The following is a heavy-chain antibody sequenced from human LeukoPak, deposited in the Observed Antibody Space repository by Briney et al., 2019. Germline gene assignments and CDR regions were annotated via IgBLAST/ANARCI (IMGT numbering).Heavy chain of an antibody. CDR1: GGSISSSSYY. D-gene: IGHD3-3*01. CDR2: IYYSGST. Sequence: PSETLSLTCTVSGGSISSSSYYWGWIRQPPGKGLEWIGTIYYSGSTYYNPSLKSRVTISVDTSKNQFSLKLSSVTAADTAVYYCARPAIYGFWRGPFDYWGQGTLVTVSS. CDR3: ARPAIYGFWRGPFDY. J-gene: IGHJ4*02. V-gene: IGHV4-39*01.